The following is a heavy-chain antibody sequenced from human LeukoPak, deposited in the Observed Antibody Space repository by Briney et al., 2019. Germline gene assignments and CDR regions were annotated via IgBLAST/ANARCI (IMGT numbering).Heavy chain of an antibody. Sequence: GSLRPSCSAPGFTVSSNFMNWVRLAPGKGLEWVSDYADSVKGRFTISRDNSKNTLYLQMDSLRADDTAVYYCAKGRAKATVTAGDHWGQGTLATVSS. V-gene: IGHV3-53*01. CDR3: AKGRAKATVTAGDH. D-gene: IGHD4-17*01. CDR1: GFTVSSNF. J-gene: IGHJ4*02.